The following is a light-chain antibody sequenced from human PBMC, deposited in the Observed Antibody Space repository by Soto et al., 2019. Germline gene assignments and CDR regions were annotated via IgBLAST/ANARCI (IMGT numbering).Light chain of an antibody. V-gene: IGLV1-40*01. CDR3: QSYDSSLSWV. CDR1: SSNIGAGYD. Sequence: QSVLTQPPSVSGAPGQRVTISCTGSSSNIGAGYDVHWYQQLPGTDPKLLIYGNSNRPSGVPDRFSGSKSGTSASLAITGLQAEDEADYYRQSYDSSLSWVFGGGTKLTVL. J-gene: IGLJ3*02. CDR2: GNS.